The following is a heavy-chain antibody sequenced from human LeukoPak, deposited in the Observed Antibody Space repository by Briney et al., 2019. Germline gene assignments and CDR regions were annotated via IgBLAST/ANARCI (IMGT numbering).Heavy chain of an antibody. CDR1: GGSISSYY. CDR2: IYYSGST. Sequence: SETLSLTCTVSGGSISSYYWSWIRQPPGKGLEGSGYIYYSGSTNYNPSLKSRVTISVDTSKNQFSLKLSSVTAADTAVYYCARGSYYYMDVWGKGTTVTVSS. CDR3: ARGSYYYMDV. V-gene: IGHV4-59*01. J-gene: IGHJ6*03.